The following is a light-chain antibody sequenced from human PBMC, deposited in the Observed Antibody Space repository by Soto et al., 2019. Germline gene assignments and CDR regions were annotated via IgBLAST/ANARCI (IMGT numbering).Light chain of an antibody. J-gene: IGKJ1*01. CDR1: QSVSNN. V-gene: IGKV3-15*01. CDR3: QQYNNWPWT. Sequence: IGLTQSACTLSLSPGERATLSCRASQSVSNNYLAWYQQKPGQAPRLLIYGASTRATTFPARFSGSGSGTDFTLTISSLQSEDFAVYYCQQYNNWPWTFGQGTKVDI. CDR2: GAS.